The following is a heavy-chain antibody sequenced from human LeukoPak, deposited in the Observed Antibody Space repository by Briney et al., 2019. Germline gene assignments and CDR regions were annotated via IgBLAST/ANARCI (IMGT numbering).Heavy chain of an antibody. D-gene: IGHD3-3*01. CDR1: GGSINNYF. V-gene: IGHV4-4*07. Sequence: SETLSLTCTVSGGSINNYFWSWIRQPAGKGLEWIGRIFTSGSTNYNPSLKSRVTISVDTSKNQFSLKLSSVTAADTAVYYCARSFWSGNWFDPWGQGTLVIVSS. J-gene: IGHJ5*02. CDR3: ARSFWSGNWFDP. CDR2: IFTSGST.